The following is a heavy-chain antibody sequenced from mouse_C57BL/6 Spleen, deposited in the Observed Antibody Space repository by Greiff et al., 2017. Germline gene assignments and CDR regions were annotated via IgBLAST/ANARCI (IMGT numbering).Heavy chain of an antibody. CDR1: GFTFSSYA. V-gene: IGHV5-4*01. CDR3: ARDGYYHYFDY. CDR2: ISDGGSYT. J-gene: IGHJ2*01. D-gene: IGHD2-3*01. Sequence: EVMLVESGGGLVKPGGSLKLSCAASGFTFSSYAMSWVRQTPEKRLEWVATISDGGSYTYYPDNVKGRFTISRDNAKNNLYLQMSHLKSEDTAMYYCARDGYYHYFDYWGKGTPLTESS.